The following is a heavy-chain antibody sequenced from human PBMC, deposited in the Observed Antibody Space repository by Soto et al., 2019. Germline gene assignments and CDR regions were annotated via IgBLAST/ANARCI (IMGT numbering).Heavy chain of an antibody. CDR2: ISSSSSYT. CDR3: ARDRVYYGSGSYYTWFDP. D-gene: IGHD3-10*01. J-gene: IGHJ5*02. V-gene: IGHV3-11*05. Sequence: GGSLRLSCAASGFTFSDYYMSWIRQAPGKGLEWVSYISSSSSYTNYADSVKGRFTISRDNAKNSLYLQMNSLRAEDTAVYYCARDRVYYGSGSYYTWFDPRGQRTPVTVSS. CDR1: GFTFSDYY.